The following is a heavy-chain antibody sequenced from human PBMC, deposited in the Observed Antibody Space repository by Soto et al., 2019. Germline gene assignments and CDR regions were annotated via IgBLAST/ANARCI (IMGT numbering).Heavy chain of an antibody. CDR2: ISAYNGNT. J-gene: IGHJ6*02. D-gene: IGHD6-19*01. V-gene: IGHV1-18*01. CDR3: ARDIIAVAGRYYYNGMDV. CDR1: GYTFTSYG. Sequence: GASVKVSCKASGYTFTSYGISWVRQAPGQGLEWMGWISAYNGNTDYAQKFQGRVTMTTDTSTSTAYMELRSLTSDDTAVYYCARDIIAVAGRYYYNGMDVWGQGTTVTVSS.